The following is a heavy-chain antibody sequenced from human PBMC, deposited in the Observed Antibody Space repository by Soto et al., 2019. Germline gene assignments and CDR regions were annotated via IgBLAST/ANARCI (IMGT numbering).Heavy chain of an antibody. V-gene: IGHV1-8*01. CDR3: ARGQIVPVGNWFDP. Sequence: QVQLVQSGAEVKKPGASVKVSCKASGYTFTSYDINWVRQATGQGLEWMGWMNPNSGNTGYAQKFQGRVTMTRNTSISTAYMELRSLGSEDTAVYYCARGQIVPVGNWFDPWGQGTLVTVSS. CDR1: GYTFTSYD. J-gene: IGHJ5*02. CDR2: MNPNSGNT. D-gene: IGHD2-8*02.